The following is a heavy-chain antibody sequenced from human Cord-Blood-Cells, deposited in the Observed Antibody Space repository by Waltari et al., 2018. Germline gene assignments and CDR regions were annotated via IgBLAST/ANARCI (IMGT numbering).Heavy chain of an antibody. CDR2: ISGSGGST. J-gene: IGHJ4*02. CDR1: GFTFSSYA. D-gene: IGHD7-27*01. Sequence: EVQLLESGGGLVQPGGSLRLSCAASGFTFSSYAMSWVRQAPGKGMEWVAAISGSGGSTYYADSVKGRFTVSRDKSKNTLYLQMNSRRAEDTAVYYCATLGILGVVDYWGQGTLVTVSS. CDR3: ATLGILGVVDY. V-gene: IGHV3-23*01.